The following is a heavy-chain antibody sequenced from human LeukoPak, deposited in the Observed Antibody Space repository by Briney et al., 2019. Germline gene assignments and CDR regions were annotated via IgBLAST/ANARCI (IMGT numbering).Heavy chain of an antibody. CDR2: IRYDGSNK. CDR1: GFTFSTYG. CDR3: AKERLLYGSGSYYTDY. V-gene: IGHV3-30*02. D-gene: IGHD3-10*01. J-gene: IGHJ4*02. Sequence: GGSLRLSCAASGFTFSTYGMHWVHQAPGKGLEWVAFIRYDGSNKYYADSVKRRFTISRDNSKNTLYLQMNSLRAEDTAVYYCAKERLLYGSGSYYTDYWGQGTLVTVSS.